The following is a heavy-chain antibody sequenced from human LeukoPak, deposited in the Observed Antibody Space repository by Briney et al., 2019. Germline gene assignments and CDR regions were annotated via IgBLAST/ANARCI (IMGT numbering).Heavy chain of an antibody. CDR2: ISPSGDRT. CDR3: ARATSYYYDSSGLRD. J-gene: IGHJ4*02. Sequence: PGGSLRLSCAASGFTFTNHPMHWVRQTSGKRLEYVSAISPSGDRTWYADSVKGRFTISRDNAKNSLYLQMNSLRAEDTAVYYCARATSYYYDSSGLRDWGQGTLVTVSS. V-gene: IGHV3-64*04. CDR1: GFTFTNHP. D-gene: IGHD3-22*01.